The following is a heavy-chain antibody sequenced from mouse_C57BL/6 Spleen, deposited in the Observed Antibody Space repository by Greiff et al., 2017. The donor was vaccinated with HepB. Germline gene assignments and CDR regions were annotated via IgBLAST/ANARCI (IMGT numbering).Heavy chain of an antibody. CDR3: ARDGYPRAMDY. CDR1: GFTFSSYA. J-gene: IGHJ4*01. Sequence: EVKLVESGGGLVKPGGSLKLSCAASGFTFSSYAMSWVRQTPEKRLEWVATISDGGSYTYYPDNVKGRFTISRDNAKNNLYLQMSHLKSEDTAMYYCARDGYPRAMDYWGQGTSVTVSS. V-gene: IGHV5-4*01. D-gene: IGHD1-2*01. CDR2: ISDGGSYT.